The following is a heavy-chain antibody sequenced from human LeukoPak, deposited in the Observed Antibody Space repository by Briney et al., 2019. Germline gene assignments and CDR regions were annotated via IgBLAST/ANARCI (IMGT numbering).Heavy chain of an antibody. V-gene: IGHV4-30-2*01. CDR1: GGSISSGGYS. Sequence: SETLSLTCAVSGGSISSGGYSWSWIRQPPGNGLEWIGYIYHSGRTYYNPSLKSRVTISVDRSKNQFSLKLSSVTAADTAVYYCARVDCSSTSCHYNWNDGPSGVFDIWGQGTMVTVSS. CDR2: IYHSGRT. CDR3: ARVDCSSTSCHYNWNDGPSGVFDI. J-gene: IGHJ3*02. D-gene: IGHD2-2*01.